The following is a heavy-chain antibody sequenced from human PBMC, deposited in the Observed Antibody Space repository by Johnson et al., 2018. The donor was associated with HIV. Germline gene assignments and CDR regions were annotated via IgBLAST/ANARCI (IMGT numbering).Heavy chain of an antibody. J-gene: IGHJ3*02. D-gene: IGHD2-21*01. CDR2: ISYDGSNK. CDR1: GFTFSSYA. Sequence: QVQLVESGGGLVQPGGSLRLSCAASGFTFSSYAMHWVRQAPGKGLEWVAVISYDGSNKYYADSVKGRFTISRDNSKNTLYLQMNSLRAEDTAVYYCAKDQGDEAFDIWGQGTMVTVSS. V-gene: IGHV3-30*04. CDR3: AKDQGDEAFDI.